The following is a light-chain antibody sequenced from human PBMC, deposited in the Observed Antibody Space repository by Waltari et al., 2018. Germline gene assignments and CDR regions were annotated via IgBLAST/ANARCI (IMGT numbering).Light chain of an antibody. Sequence: CGASQDVRTCLAWYLQKPGQAPRLLIYETSIRATGIPDRFSGSGFGTDFSLTISSLDAEDFAVYFCMKYDGFPVTFGPGTRVEIK. CDR3: MKYDGFPVT. J-gene: IGKJ1*01. CDR2: ETS. CDR1: QDVRTC. V-gene: IGKV3-20*01.